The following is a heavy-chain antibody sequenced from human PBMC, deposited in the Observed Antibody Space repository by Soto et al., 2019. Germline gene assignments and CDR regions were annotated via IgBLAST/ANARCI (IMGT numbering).Heavy chain of an antibody. J-gene: IGHJ1*01. CDR3: ATHFSPEGLIQH. CDR1: GFTFSSYG. D-gene: IGHD3-3*02. CDR2: ISYDGSNK. V-gene: IGHV3-30*03. Sequence: GGSLRLSCAASGFTFSSYGMHWVRQAPGKGLEWVAVISYDGSNKYYADSVKGRFTISRDNSKNTLYLQMNSLRAEDTAVYYCATHFSPEGLIQHWGQGTLVTVSS.